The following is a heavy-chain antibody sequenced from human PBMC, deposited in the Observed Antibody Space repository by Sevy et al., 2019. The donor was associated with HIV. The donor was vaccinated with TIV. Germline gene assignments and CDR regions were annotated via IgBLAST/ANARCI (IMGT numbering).Heavy chain of an antibody. CDR2: FDPEDGET. Sequence: ASVKVSCKVSGYTLTQLSMHWVRQAPGKGLEWMGRFDPEDGETIFAQKFQGRVTMTEDTSIDTAYMELSSLRSEDTAIYYCATTKDYYESSGSPFDYWGQGTLVTVSS. CDR3: ATTKDYYESSGSPFDY. CDR1: GYTLTQLS. V-gene: IGHV1-24*01. D-gene: IGHD3-22*01. J-gene: IGHJ4*02.